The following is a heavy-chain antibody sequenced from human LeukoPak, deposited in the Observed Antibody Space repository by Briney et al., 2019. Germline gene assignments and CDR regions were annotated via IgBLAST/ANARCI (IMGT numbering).Heavy chain of an antibody. D-gene: IGHD1-26*01. CDR1: GYTFTDYY. J-gene: IGHJ6*03. V-gene: IGHV1-2*02. CDR2: IKTNTGDT. CDR3: ARAGTESRWGLPRADYYYMDV. Sequence: ASVKVSCKASGYTFTDYYMHWVRQAPGQGLEWMGWIKTNTGDTNSAQKFQGRVTLTRDTSISAAYMELSNLRSDDTAVYYCARAGTESRWGLPRADYYYMDVWAKGTTVSVSS.